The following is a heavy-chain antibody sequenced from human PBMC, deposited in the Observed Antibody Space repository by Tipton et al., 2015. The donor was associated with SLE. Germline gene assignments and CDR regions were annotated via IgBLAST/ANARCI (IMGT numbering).Heavy chain of an antibody. CDR1: GGSIRPYF. J-gene: IGHJ4*02. D-gene: IGHD3-10*01. V-gene: IGHV4-59*12. Sequence: TLSLTCTVSGGSIRPYFWSWIRQPPGKGLEWIGYIYFTGTTNYNPSLKSRVTISIDTSKNQFSLTLNSVIAADTAVYFCARIQVLYYYGSGTYVFDIWGQGSLVTVSS. CDR2: IYFTGTT. CDR3: ARIQVLYYYGSGTYVFDI.